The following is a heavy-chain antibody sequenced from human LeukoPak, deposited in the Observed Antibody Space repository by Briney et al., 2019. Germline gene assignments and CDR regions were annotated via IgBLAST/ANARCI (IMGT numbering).Heavy chain of an antibody. D-gene: IGHD3-22*01. CDR2: INWNGGST. CDR1: GFTFDDYG. V-gene: IGHV3-20*01. CDR3: ARDPHYYDSSGYSYYYGMDV. Sequence: SGGSLRLSCAASGFTFDDYGMSWVRQAPGKGLEWVSGINWNGGSTGYADSVKGRFTISRDNAKNSLYLQMNSLRAEDTALYHCARDPHYYDSSGYSYYYGMDVWGQGTTVTVS. J-gene: IGHJ6*02.